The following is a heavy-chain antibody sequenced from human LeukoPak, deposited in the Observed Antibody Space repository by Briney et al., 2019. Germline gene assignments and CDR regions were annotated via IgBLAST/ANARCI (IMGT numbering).Heavy chain of an antibody. D-gene: IGHD3-22*01. CDR3: ARVHYYDSSGFDY. CDR1: GFTFSSYW. CDR2: IKQDGSEK. Sequence: GGDLRLSCAASGFTFSSYWMSWVRQAPGKGLEWVANIKQDGSEKYYVDSVKGQFTISRDNAKNSLYLQMSSLRAEDTAVYYCARVHYYDSSGFDYWGQGTLVTVSS. V-gene: IGHV3-7*01. J-gene: IGHJ4*02.